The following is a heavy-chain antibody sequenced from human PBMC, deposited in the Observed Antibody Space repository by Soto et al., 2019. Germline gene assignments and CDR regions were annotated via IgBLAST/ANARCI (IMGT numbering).Heavy chain of an antibody. J-gene: IGHJ6*02. CDR1: GYXFTGYY. D-gene: IGHD1-26*01. Sequence: ASVKVSCKASGYXFTGYYMHWVRQAPGQGLEWMGWINPNSGGTNYAQKFQGWVTMTRDTSISTAYMELSRLRSDDTAVYYCARDRRELPYGMDVWGQGTTVTVSS. V-gene: IGHV1-2*04. CDR2: INPNSGGT. CDR3: ARDRRELPYGMDV.